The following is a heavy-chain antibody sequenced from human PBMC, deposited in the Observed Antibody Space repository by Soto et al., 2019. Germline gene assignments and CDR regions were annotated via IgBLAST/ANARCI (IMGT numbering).Heavy chain of an antibody. J-gene: IGHJ3*02. Sequence: GASVKVSCKASGYTFTSYGISWVRQAPGQGLEWMGWISAYNGNTNYAQKLQGRVTMTTDTSTSTAYMELRSLRSDDTAVYYCARVDMDYYDRSGLPIDAFDIWGQGTMVTVSS. CDR2: ISAYNGNT. V-gene: IGHV1-18*01. D-gene: IGHD3-22*01. CDR3: ARVDMDYYDRSGLPIDAFDI. CDR1: GYTFTSYG.